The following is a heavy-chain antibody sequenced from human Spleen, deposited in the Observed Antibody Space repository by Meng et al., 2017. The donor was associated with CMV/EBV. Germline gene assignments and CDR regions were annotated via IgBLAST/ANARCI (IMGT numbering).Heavy chain of an antibody. J-gene: IGHJ4*02. Sequence: SVKVSCKASGGTFSSYTISWVRQAPGQGLEWMGRIIPILGIANYAQKFQGRVTITADKSTSTAYMELSSLRSEDTAVYYCARDDKKQPYFDYWGQGTLVTVSS. CDR2: IIPILGIA. CDR1: GGTFSSYT. CDR3: ARDDKKQPYFDY. D-gene: IGHD6-13*01. V-gene: IGHV1-69*04.